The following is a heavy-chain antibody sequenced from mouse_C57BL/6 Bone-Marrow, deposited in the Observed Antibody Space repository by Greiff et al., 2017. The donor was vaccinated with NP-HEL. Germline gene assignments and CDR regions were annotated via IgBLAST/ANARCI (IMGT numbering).Heavy chain of an antibody. CDR1: GYTFTSYW. V-gene: IGHV1-50*01. Sequence: QVQLQQPGAELVKPGASVKLSCKASGYTFTSYWMQWVKQRPGQGLEWIGEIDPSDSYTNYNQKFKGKATLTVDTSSSTAYMQLSRLTSEDSAVYYCARASYDYDVPFAYWGQGTLVTVSA. J-gene: IGHJ3*01. CDR3: ARASYDYDVPFAY. CDR2: IDPSDSYT. D-gene: IGHD2-4*01.